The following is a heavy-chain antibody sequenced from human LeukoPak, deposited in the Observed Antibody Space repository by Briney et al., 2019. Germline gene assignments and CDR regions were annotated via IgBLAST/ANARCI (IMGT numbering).Heavy chain of an antibody. Sequence: GGSLRLSCAASGLIFSSYAMHWVRQAPGKGLVWAAVISYDGSNKYYADSVKGRFTISRDNSKNTLYLQMNSLRAEDTAVYYCARYLKNAITMVRGPMDVWGQGTTVTVSS. CDR1: GLIFSSYA. J-gene: IGHJ6*02. V-gene: IGHV3-30-3*01. CDR2: ISYDGSNK. CDR3: ARYLKNAITMVRGPMDV. D-gene: IGHD3-10*01.